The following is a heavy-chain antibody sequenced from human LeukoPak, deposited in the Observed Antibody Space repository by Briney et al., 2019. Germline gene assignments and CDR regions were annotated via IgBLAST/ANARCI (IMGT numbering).Heavy chain of an antibody. Sequence: ASVKVSCKASGYRXARYYMHWVRQAPGQGLDWMGIINAGDGGTTYAQKFEGRLTLTRDTSTSTVYMELSSLRSEDTAMYYCASFTTVSTGDYWGQGSLVAVSS. J-gene: IGHJ4*02. V-gene: IGHV1-46*01. CDR3: ASFTTVSTGDY. CDR2: INAGDGGT. CDR1: GYRXARYY. D-gene: IGHD4-17*01.